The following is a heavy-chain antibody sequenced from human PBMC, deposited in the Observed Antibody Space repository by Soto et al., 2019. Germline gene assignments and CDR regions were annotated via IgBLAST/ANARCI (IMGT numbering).Heavy chain of an antibody. D-gene: IGHD3-16*02. Sequence: VKVSCMASVGTFSTSASTWVRKAPGRGREGMGGIIHILGTTKTAQKFQGRIIITADESTTPAYMQLSSLRSEDTAMYYCARGMTTLGGGIGYHHNGMDVWGQGTTVTSP. V-gene: IGHV1-69*13. CDR3: ARGMTTLGGGIGYHHNGMDV. J-gene: IGHJ6*02. CDR2: IIHILGTT. CDR1: VGTFSTSA.